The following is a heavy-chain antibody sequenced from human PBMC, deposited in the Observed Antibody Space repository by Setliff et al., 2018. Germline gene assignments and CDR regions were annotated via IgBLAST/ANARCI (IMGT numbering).Heavy chain of an antibody. V-gene: IGHV1-69*10. J-gene: IGHJ3*02. D-gene: IGHD3-22*01. Sequence: GASVKVSCKASGGTFSSYAISWVRQAPGQGLEWMGGIIPILGIANYAQKFQGRVTMTTDTSTSTAYMELRSLRSDDTAVYYCARPYYYDSSVSAFDIWGQGTMVTVSS. CDR1: GGTFSSYA. CDR3: ARPYYYDSSVSAFDI. CDR2: IIPILGIA.